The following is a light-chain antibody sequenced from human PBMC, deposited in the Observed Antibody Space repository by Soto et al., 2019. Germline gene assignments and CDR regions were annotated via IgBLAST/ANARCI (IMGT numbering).Light chain of an antibody. CDR2: DAS. V-gene: IGKV1-5*01. J-gene: IGKJ2*01. CDR3: QQYFSYPYT. CDR1: QRITSW. Sequence: DIQMTQSPSTLSASVGDRVNITCRASQRITSWLAWYQQKPGKAPNLLIYDASSLETAVPSRFSGSGSGPEFTLTFSSLQPDDFGTYYCQQYFSYPYTFGHGTKLEIK.